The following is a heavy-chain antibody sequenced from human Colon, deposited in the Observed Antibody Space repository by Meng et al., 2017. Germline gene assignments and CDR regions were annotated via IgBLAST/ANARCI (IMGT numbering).Heavy chain of an antibody. J-gene: IGHJ4*02. CDR2: IIHGGSP. Sequence: QVQLQESGPGLVKPSQTLSLTCTVFGGSISGGDYYWSWIRQPPGKGLEWIGEIIHGGSPSYNPSLKSRVTISIDTSKNQLSLMLSSVTAADTAVYYCARRPTGIDYWGQGTLVTVSS. CDR3: ARRPTGIDY. CDR1: GGSISGGDYY. D-gene: IGHD2-8*02. V-gene: IGHV4-30-4*01.